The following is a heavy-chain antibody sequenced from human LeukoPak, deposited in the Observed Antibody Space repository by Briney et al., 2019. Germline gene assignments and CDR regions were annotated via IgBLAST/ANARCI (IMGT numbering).Heavy chain of an antibody. CDR3: ARGGAAAGTMGLYNWFDP. J-gene: IGHJ5*02. V-gene: IGHV1-69*05. D-gene: IGHD6-13*01. CDR1: GGTFSSYA. CDR2: IVPIFGTA. Sequence: ASVKVSCKASGGTFSSYAISWVRQAPGQGLEWMGGIVPIFGTANYAQKFQGRVTITTDESTSTAYMELSSLRSEDTAAYYCARGGAAAGTMGLYNWFDPWGQGTLVTVSS.